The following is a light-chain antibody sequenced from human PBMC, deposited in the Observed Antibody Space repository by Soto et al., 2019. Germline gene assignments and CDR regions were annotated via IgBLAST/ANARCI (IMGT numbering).Light chain of an antibody. J-gene: IGKJ3*01. CDR2: WAS. CDR1: QSVLYSSNNKNY. CDR3: QQSDSTQI. V-gene: IGKV4-1*01. Sequence: DIVMTQSPDSLAVSLGERATINCKSSQSVLYSSNNKNYLAWYQQKPGQPPKLLIYWASTRESGVPDRFSGSGSATDFTLTISSLQAEDVAVYNCQQSDSTQIFGPGVQVDIK.